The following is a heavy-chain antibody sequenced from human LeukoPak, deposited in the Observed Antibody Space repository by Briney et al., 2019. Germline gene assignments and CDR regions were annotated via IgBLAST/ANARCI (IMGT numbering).Heavy chain of an antibody. CDR3: ARDKGTSYLSSFVY. D-gene: IGHD6-6*01. CDR1: GFTFSSYA. J-gene: IGHJ4*02. CDR2: ISSSGTTI. Sequence: GGSLRLSCAASGFTFSSYAMRWVRQAPAKGLEWVSYISSSGTTIYYADSVKGRFTISRDNAKNSLYLQMNSLRAEDTAVYYCARDKGTSYLSSFVYWLQGAQATVSS. V-gene: IGHV3-48*04.